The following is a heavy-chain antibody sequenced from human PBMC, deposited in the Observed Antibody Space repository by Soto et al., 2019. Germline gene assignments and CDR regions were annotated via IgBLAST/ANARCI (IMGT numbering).Heavy chain of an antibody. Sequence: QVQLQESGPGLVKPSGTLSLTCAVSGGSISSSNWWSWVRQPPGKGLEWIGEIYHSGSTNYNPSLKSRVTISVDKSKNQFSLKLSSVIAADTAVYYCARDRYGDYGLEYYYGMDVWGQGTTVTVSS. CDR1: GGSISSSNW. V-gene: IGHV4-4*02. J-gene: IGHJ6*02. CDR3: ARDRYGDYGLEYYYGMDV. CDR2: IYHSGST. D-gene: IGHD4-17*01.